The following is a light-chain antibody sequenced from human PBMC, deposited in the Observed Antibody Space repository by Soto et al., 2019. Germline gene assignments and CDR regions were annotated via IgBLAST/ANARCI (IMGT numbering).Light chain of an antibody. Sequence: QSALTQPPSVSAAPGQRVTISCSGSSSNIGSNYVSWYQQLPGTAPKLLIYDNYKRPSGIPDRFSGSTSGTSATLAIAGLQTGDEADYYCDSWDNSLSVVLFGGGTKVTV. CDR1: SSNIGSNY. J-gene: IGLJ2*01. CDR3: DSWDNSLSVVL. V-gene: IGLV1-51*01. CDR2: DNY.